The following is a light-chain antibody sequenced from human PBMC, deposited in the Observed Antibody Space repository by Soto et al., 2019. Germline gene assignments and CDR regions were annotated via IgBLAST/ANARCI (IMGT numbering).Light chain of an antibody. CDR1: QIVINNY. V-gene: IGKV3-20*01. CDR3: HPYASSLT. CDR2: AAS. J-gene: IGKJ4*01. Sequence: EIVLTQSPGTLSLSPGGTATLSCRASQIVINNYLAWYQQKPGQAPRLLIYAASTRATGIPDRFSGSGSATDFTLTISRLEPEDFAVYYCHPYASSLTFGGGTKVEIK.